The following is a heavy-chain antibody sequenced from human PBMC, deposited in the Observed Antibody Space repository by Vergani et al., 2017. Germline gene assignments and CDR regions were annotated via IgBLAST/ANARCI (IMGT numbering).Heavy chain of an antibody. Sequence: QVQLVESGGGLVKPGRSLRLSCAASGFTFSSYGMHWVRQAPGKGLEWVAVIWYDGSNKYYADSVKGRFTISRDNSKNTLYLQMNSLRAEDTAVYYCARDGYDFWSGYYDAYYYYYMDVWGKXP. V-gene: IGHV3-33*01. CDR2: IWYDGSNK. D-gene: IGHD3-3*01. CDR1: GFTFSSYG. J-gene: IGHJ6*03. CDR3: ARDGYDFWSGYYDAYYYYYMDV.